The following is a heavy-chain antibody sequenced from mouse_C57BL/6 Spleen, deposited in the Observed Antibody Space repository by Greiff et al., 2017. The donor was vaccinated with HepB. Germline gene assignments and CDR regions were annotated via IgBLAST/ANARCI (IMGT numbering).Heavy chain of an antibody. D-gene: IGHD4-1*01. J-gene: IGHJ4*01. V-gene: IGHV1-76*01. CDR1: GYTFTDYY. Sequence: QVQLQQSGAELVRPGASVKLSCKASGYTFTDYYINWVKQRPGQGLEWIARIYPGSGNTYYNEKFKGKATLTAEKSSSTAYMQLSSLTSEDSAVYFCARGDWDVDYYAMDYWGQGTSVTVSS. CDR3: ARGDWDVDYYAMDY. CDR2: IYPGSGNT.